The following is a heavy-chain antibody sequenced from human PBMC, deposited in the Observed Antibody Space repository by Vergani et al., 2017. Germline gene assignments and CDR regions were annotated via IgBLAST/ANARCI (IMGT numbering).Heavy chain of an antibody. CDR3: ARDGGGYCSSTSCHGGYYYYYGMDV. J-gene: IGHJ6*02. V-gene: IGHV3-23*01. Sequence: EVHLLESGGGLVQSGGSLRLSCAASGFTFSNSAVSWVRQAPGRGLAWVSSISGPGLSTYYADSVKGRFSISRDNSKNTVFLRMHSLRAEDTAIYYCARDGGGYCSSTSCHGGYYYYYGMDVWGQGTTVTVSS. D-gene: IGHD2-2*01. CDR1: GFTFSNSA. CDR2: ISGPGLST.